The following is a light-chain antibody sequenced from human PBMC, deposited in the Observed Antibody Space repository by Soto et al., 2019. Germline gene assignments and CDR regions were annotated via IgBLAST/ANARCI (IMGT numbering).Light chain of an antibody. Sequence: IQLTQSPSSLSASVGDRVTIACRASESISDYLNWYQHKPGEAPKVLVYSASTLRGGVPSRFSGTGSGTEFTLTISSLQPEDVATYYWQQTFSNRLSFGGGTKVEIK. CDR2: SAS. CDR1: ESISDY. V-gene: IGKV1-39*01. J-gene: IGKJ4*01. CDR3: QQTFSNRLS.